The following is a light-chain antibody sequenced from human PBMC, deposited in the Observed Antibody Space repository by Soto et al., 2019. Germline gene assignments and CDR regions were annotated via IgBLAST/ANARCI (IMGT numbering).Light chain of an antibody. Sequence: VLTQSPATLSLSPGERATLSCRASQSIHTSLAWYQQKPGQPPRLVVYDSTLRANGVPDRFGGSGSGTDFKSXITGVESEDFEVYYCQQYNNWPRTFGQGTKV. CDR3: QQYNNWPRT. CDR2: DST. J-gene: IGKJ1*01. V-gene: IGKV3-11*01. CDR1: QSIHTS.